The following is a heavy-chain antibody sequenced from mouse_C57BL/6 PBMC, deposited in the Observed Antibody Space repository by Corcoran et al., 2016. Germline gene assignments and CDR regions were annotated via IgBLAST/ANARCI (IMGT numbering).Heavy chain of an antibody. CDR1: GYTFTDYY. J-gene: IGHJ4*01. CDR2: INPNNGGT. Sequence: EVQLQQSGPELVKPGASVKISCKASGYTFTDYYMNWVKQSHGKSLEWIGDINPNNGGTSYNQKFKGKATLTVDKSSSTAYMELRSLTSEDSAVYYCARMEVAYYYCSSDAMVYWCQGTSVTVSS. V-gene: IGHV1-26*01. CDR3: ARMEVAYYYCSSDAMVY. D-gene: IGHD1-1*01.